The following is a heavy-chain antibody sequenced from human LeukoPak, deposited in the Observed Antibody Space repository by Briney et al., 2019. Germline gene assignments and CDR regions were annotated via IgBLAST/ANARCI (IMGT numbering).Heavy chain of an antibody. CDR3: ASGNHVPEDF. Sequence: GGSLRLSCAASGFTFSSYHMNWVRQAPGKGVEWVSYISSGSSTIFYADSVKGRFTISRDNAKNSLYLQMNSLRDEDTAVYYCASGNHVPEDFWGQGTLVTVSS. CDR2: ISSGSSTI. D-gene: IGHD1-14*01. J-gene: IGHJ4*02. CDR1: GFTFSSYH. V-gene: IGHV3-48*02.